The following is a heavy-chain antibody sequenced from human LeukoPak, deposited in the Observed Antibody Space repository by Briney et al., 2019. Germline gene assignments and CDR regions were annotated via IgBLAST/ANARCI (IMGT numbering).Heavy chain of an antibody. D-gene: IGHD4-17*01. J-gene: IGHJ2*01. CDR3: AKIHDYGDYRVDFDL. CDR1: GGSISSSNW. Sequence: SGTLSLTCAVSGGSISSSNWWSWVRQPPGKGLEWIGEIYHSGSTNYNPSLKSRVTISVDKSKNQFSLKLSSVTAADTAVYYCAKIHDYGDYRVDFDLWGRGTLVTVSS. V-gene: IGHV4-4*02. CDR2: IYHSGST.